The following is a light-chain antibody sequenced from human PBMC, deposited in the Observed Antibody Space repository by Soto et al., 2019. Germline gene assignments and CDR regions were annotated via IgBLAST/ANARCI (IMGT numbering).Light chain of an antibody. CDR1: SSNIGAGYD. CDR3: QSYDSSLSGYV. Sequence: QSVLTQPPSVSGAPGQRVTISCTGSSSNIGAGYDVHWYQQLPGTAPKLLIYDNNSRPSGVPDRFPGSKSGTSASLAITGLQAEDEADYYCQSYDSSLSGYVFGTGTKVTVL. CDR2: DNN. J-gene: IGLJ1*01. V-gene: IGLV1-40*01.